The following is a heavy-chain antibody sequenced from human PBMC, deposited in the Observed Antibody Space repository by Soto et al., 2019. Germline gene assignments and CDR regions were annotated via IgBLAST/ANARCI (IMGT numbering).Heavy chain of an antibody. CDR2: IYYSGST. Sequence: SETLSLTCTVSGGSISSYYWSWIQQPPGKGLEWIGYIYYSGSTNYNPSLKSRVTISVDTSKNQFSLKLSSVTAADTAVYYCARVMDCSGGSCYAFDYWGQGTLVTVSS. D-gene: IGHD2-15*01. CDR1: GGSISSYY. CDR3: ARVMDCSGGSCYAFDY. V-gene: IGHV4-59*01. J-gene: IGHJ4*02.